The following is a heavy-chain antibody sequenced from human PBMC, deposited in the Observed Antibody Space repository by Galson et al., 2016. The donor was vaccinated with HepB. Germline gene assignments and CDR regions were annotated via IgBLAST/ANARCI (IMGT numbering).Heavy chain of an antibody. Sequence: SLRLSCAASGFTFSNSDMSWVRQTLEKGLAWVSAIGATGTNTHYADSVKGRFTISRDNGKNTLFLRLDSLRADDTAVYYCVGWISLVSYWGQGTLVTVSS. CDR1: GFTFSNSD. J-gene: IGHJ4*02. D-gene: IGHD2-2*03. V-gene: IGHV3-23*01. CDR3: VGWISLVSY. CDR2: IGATGTNT.